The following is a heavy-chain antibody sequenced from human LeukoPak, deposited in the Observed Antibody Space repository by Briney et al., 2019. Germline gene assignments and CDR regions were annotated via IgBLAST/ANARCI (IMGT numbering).Heavy chain of an antibody. J-gene: IGHJ4*02. D-gene: IGHD6-13*01. Sequence: GGSLRLSCAASGFTFSSYWMHWVRQAPGKGLVWVSHIDSDGSGTTYGDSAKGRFTISRDSAKNTLYLQMNSLRAGDTAVYYCARGTAAAAGIDYWGQGILVTVSS. V-gene: IGHV3-74*01. CDR1: GFTFSSYW. CDR3: ARGTAAAAGIDY. CDR2: IDSDGSGT.